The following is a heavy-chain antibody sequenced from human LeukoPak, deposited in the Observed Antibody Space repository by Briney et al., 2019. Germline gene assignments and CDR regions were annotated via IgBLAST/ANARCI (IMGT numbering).Heavy chain of an antibody. CDR1: GFTFSTYG. Sequence: PGGTLRLSCEASGFTFSTYGMSWVRQAPGKGLEWVSAISGSGGSTYYADSVKGRFTISRDNSKNTLYLQMNSLRAEDTAVCYCARDRGSSSWYLFDYWGQGTLVTVSS. CDR3: ARDRGSSSWYLFDY. V-gene: IGHV3-23*01. J-gene: IGHJ4*02. CDR2: ISGSGGST. D-gene: IGHD6-13*01.